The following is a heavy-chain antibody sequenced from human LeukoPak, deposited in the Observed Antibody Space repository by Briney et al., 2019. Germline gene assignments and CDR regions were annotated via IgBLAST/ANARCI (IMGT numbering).Heavy chain of an antibody. J-gene: IGHJ4*02. CDR1: GFTFSSYS. Sequence: GGSLRLSCAASGFTFSSYSMNWARQAPGKGLEWVSYISSSSSTMYYADSVKGRFTISRDNSKNTLYLQMNSLRAEETAVYYCASALASYGQQTPFDYWGQGTLVTVSS. CDR3: ASALASYGQQTPFDY. D-gene: IGHD5-18*01. V-gene: IGHV3-48*01. CDR2: ISSSSSTM.